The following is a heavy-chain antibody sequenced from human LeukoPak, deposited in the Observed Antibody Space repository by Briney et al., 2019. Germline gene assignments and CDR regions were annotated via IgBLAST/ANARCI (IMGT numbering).Heavy chain of an antibody. Sequence: GGSLRLSCAASGFTLSSYSMNWVRQAPGKGLEWVSYISSSSSTIYYADSVKGRFTISRDNSKNTLYLQMNSLRAEDTAVYYCASIVGATQDAFDIWGQGTMVTVSS. D-gene: IGHD1-26*01. CDR1: GFTLSSYS. J-gene: IGHJ3*02. CDR2: ISSSSSTI. CDR3: ASIVGATQDAFDI. V-gene: IGHV3-48*01.